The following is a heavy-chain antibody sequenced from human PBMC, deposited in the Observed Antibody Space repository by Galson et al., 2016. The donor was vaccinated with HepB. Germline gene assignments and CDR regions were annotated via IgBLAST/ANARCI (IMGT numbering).Heavy chain of an antibody. CDR1: GFSFSGYT. CDR2: ISRTSRYK. V-gene: IGHV3-21*06. J-gene: IGHJ4*02. Sequence: SLRLSCAASGFSFSGYTMVWVRQAPGHGLEWVSSISRTSRYKHWADSLEGRFAVSRDNGRASMYLQMHSLRVEDTAVYYCARAQGDTPGDDGHFDSWGQGTLVTVSA. CDR3: ARAQGDTPGDDGHFDS. D-gene: IGHD3-16*01.